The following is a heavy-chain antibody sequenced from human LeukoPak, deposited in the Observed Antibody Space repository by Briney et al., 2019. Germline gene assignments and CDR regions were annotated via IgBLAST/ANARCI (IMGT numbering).Heavy chain of an antibody. CDR1: GFTFSNYV. V-gene: IGHV3-23*01. J-gene: IGHJ4*02. CDR2: ISGSGGNT. D-gene: IGHD2-15*01. Sequence: PGGSLRLSCAASGFTFSNYVMIWVPQAPGKGLEWVSTISGSGGNTYYADSVKGRFTISRDNSKNTLYLQMNSLRAEDTAVYYCAKYCSGATCYAGLEYWGQGTLVTVSS. CDR3: AKYCSGATCYAGLEY.